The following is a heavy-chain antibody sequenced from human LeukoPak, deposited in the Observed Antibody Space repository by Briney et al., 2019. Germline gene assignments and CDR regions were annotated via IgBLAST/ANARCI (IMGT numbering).Heavy chain of an antibody. J-gene: IGHJ4*02. CDR1: GYTFTSYY. Sequence: ASVKVSCKASGYTFTSYYMHWVRQAPGQGLEWMGIINPSGGSTSYAQKFRGRVTMTRDMSTSTVYMELSSLRSEDTAVYYCARAADYYDSSGYSMEPLDYWGQGTLVTVSS. D-gene: IGHD3-22*01. CDR3: ARAADYYDSSGYSMEPLDY. V-gene: IGHV1-46*01. CDR2: INPSGGST.